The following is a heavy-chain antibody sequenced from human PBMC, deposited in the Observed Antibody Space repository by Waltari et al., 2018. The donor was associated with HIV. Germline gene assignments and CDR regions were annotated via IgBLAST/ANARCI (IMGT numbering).Heavy chain of an antibody. J-gene: IGHJ4*02. V-gene: IGHV3-74*01. CDR3: ARGDGYNYGAY. CDR2: INTDGSST. D-gene: IGHD5-12*01. CDR1: GFTFSRYW. Sequence: EVQLVESGGGLVQPGGSLRLSCAASGFTFSRYWMYWVRHAPGKGLVWVSRINTDGSSTKYADSVKGRFTISRDNAKNTLYLQMNSLRAEDTAVYYCARGDGYNYGAYWGQGTLVTVSS.